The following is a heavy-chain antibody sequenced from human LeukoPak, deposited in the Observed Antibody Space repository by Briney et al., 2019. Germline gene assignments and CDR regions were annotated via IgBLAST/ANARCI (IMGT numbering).Heavy chain of an antibody. D-gene: IGHD5-18*01. Sequence: GESLKISCKGSGYSFTNYWIGWVRQMPGKGLEWMGIIHPGDSGTRYSPSFQGQVTMSVDESITTAYLQWSSLRASDSAIYYCARGGTYRYGSSDYWGQGTLVTVPS. CDR1: GYSFTNYW. V-gene: IGHV5-51*01. J-gene: IGHJ4*02. CDR3: ARGGTYRYGSSDY. CDR2: IHPGDSGT.